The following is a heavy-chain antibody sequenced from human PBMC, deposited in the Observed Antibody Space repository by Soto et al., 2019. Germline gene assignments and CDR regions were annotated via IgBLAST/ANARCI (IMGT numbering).Heavy chain of an antibody. Sequence: EVQLVESGGGWIQPGGSLRLSCAASGFAVSSKYMTWVRQAPGKGLEWVSVIYGGGTTYNADSVKGRFTISRDTSKNTLYLQISSLRGEDTAVYYCVSTICCPGFDFWGQGTLVSVSS. D-gene: IGHD2-21*01. J-gene: IGHJ4*02. CDR2: IYGGGTT. CDR3: VSTICCPGFDF. CDR1: GFAVSSKY. V-gene: IGHV3-53*01.